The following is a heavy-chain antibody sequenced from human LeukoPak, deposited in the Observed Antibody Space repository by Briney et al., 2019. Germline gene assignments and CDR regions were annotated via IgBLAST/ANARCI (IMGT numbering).Heavy chain of an antibody. J-gene: IGHJ4*02. CDR1: GFTSGTYW. D-gene: IGHD6-19*01. Sequence: PGGSLRLSCAASGFTSGTYWMSWVRQAPGKGLHWVANIKQDGSEKYYVDSVRGRFTISRDNAKNSLYLQMNSLRAEDTAVYYCARDRGSSGWYEFDYWGQGTLVTVSS. CDR3: ARDRGSSGWYEFDY. V-gene: IGHV3-7*01. CDR2: IKQDGSEK.